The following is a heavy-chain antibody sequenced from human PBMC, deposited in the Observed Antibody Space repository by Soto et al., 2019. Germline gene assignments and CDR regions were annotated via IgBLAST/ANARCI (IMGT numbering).Heavy chain of an antibody. D-gene: IGHD3-22*01. V-gene: IGHV1-18*01. Sequence: GASVKVSCKASGYTFTSYGISWVRQAPGQGLEWMGWISAYNGNTNYAQKLQGRVTMTTDTSTSTAYMELRSLRSDDTAVYYCARDLREGSRTTMIVVVDAFDIWGQGTMVTVSS. J-gene: IGHJ3*02. CDR3: ARDLREGSRTTMIVVVDAFDI. CDR1: GYTFTSYG. CDR2: ISAYNGNT.